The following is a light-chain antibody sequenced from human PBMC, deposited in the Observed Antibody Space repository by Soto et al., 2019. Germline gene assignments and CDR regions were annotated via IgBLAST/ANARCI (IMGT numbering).Light chain of an antibody. J-gene: IGLJ1*01. CDR1: SSNIGSNY. CDR3: AAWDDSLNGHV. V-gene: IGLV1-47*01. CDR2: RNN. Sequence: QSVLTQPPSASGTPGQRVTISCSGSSSNIGSNYVYWYQQLPGTAPKLLIYRNNQRPSGVPDRFSASKSGTSASLAISGLRSEDEADYYCAAWDDSLNGHVFGTGTQLTVL.